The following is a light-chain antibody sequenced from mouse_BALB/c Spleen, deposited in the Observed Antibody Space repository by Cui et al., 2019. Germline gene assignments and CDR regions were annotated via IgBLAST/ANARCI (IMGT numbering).Light chain of an antibody. J-gene: IGKJ2*01. CDR3: QQRYSTPYT. Sequence: DIQITQYPPYQSASLGESVTITCLASQTIGTWLAWYQQKPGKSPQLLIYAATSLADGVPSRFSGSGSGTKYSFKISSLQAEDFVSYYCQQRYSTPYTFGGGTKLEIK. CDR1: QTIGTW. CDR2: AAT. V-gene: IGKV12-98*01.